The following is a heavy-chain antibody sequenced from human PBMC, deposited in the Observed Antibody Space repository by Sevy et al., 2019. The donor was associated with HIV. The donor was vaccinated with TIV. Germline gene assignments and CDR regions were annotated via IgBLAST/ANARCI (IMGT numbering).Heavy chain of an antibody. D-gene: IGHD6-19*01. CDR1: VGSIRSDSYY. CDR2: IFHNGNT. Sequence: SETLSLTCSVSVGSIRSDSYYWTWIRQHPGKGLEWIGYIFHNGNTYYNPSLKSRVSISVDTSKNQFSLMLRSVTAADTAVYYCARDHGYSNGWFPYYYYYGMDVWGQGTTVTVSS. V-gene: IGHV4-31*03. J-gene: IGHJ6*02. CDR3: ARDHGYSNGWFPYYYYYGMDV.